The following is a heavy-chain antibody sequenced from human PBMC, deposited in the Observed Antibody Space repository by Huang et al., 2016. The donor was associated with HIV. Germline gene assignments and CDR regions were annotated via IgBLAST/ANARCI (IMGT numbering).Heavy chain of an antibody. D-gene: IGHD3-3*01. CDR2: IRYDGNNY. Sequence: QVQLVESGGGVVQPGGSLRLSFTASGFTFGRFGMHWVRQAPGKGLEWVAFIRYDGNNYYYADAVRGRFTISRDNSKDTLYLQMNRLRPDDSAVYYCAKDLTYTFGRHFDYWGRGTLVTVSS. CDR3: AKDLTYTFGRHFDY. V-gene: IGHV3-30*02. J-gene: IGHJ4*02. CDR1: GFTFGRFG.